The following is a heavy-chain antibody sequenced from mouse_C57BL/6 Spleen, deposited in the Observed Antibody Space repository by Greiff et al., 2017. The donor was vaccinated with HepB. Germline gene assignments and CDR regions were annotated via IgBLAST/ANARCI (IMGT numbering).Heavy chain of an antibody. D-gene: IGHD1-2*01. J-gene: IGHJ2*01. CDR3: ARITTAYYFDY. Sequence: QVQLQQPGAALVRPGSSVKLSCKASGYTFTSYWMHWVKQRPIQGLEWIGNIDPSDSETHYNQKFKDKATLTVDKSSSTAYMQLSSLTSEDSAVYYCARITTAYYFDYWGQGTTLTVSS. CDR2: IDPSDSET. V-gene: IGHV1-52*01. CDR1: GYTFTSYW.